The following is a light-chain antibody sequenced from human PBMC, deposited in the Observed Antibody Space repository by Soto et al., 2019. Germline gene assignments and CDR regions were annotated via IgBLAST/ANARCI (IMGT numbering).Light chain of an antibody. CDR3: QQYYSYPYT. J-gene: IGKJ2*01. CDR2: AAS. Sequence: AIRLTQSPSSFSASTGDRVTITCRASQGISSSLAWYQQKPGKAPKLLIYAASTFQSGVPSRFSGSGSGTDFTLTISCLQSEDFATYYCQQYYSYPYTFGQGTKLEIK. CDR1: QGISSS. V-gene: IGKV1-8*01.